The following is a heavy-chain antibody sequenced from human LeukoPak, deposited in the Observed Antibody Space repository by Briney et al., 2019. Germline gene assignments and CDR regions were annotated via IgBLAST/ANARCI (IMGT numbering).Heavy chain of an antibody. V-gene: IGHV4-39*07. J-gene: IGHJ4*02. Sequence: PSETLSLTCTVSGGSFSSSSYYWGWIRQPPGKGLKWLGSIYYSGNTYYNPSLKSRVAISVDSSKNQFSLRLSSVTAADTAVYYCARDHSSSCQLLDNWGQGTLVTVSS. D-gene: IGHD6-13*01. CDR1: GGSFSSSSYY. CDR2: IYYSGNT. CDR3: ARDHSSSCQLLDN.